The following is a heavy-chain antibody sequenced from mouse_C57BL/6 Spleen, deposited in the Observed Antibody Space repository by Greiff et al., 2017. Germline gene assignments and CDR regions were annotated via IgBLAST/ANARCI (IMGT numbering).Heavy chain of an antibody. J-gene: IGHJ2*01. CDR1: GYTFTSYW. D-gene: IGHD2-2*01. CDR3: VYGYDVFDY. CDR2: INPSSGYT. V-gene: IGHV1-7*01. Sequence: QVQLKQSGAELAKPGASVKLSCKASGYTFTSYWMHWVKQRPGQGLEWIGYINPSSGYTKYNQKFKDKATLTADKSSSTAYMQLSSLTYEDSAVYYCVYGYDVFDYWGQGTTLTVSS.